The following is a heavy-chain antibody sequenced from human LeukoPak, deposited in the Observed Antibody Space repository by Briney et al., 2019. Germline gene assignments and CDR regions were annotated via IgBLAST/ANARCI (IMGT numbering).Heavy chain of an antibody. D-gene: IGHD1-1*01. V-gene: IGHV3-66*01. CDR2: IYSGGST. CDR1: GFSVSRNY. Sequence: PGGSLRLSCAASGFSVSRNYMTWVRQVPGEGLEWVSLIYSGGSTSYADSVKGRFTISRDNSKNTLYLQMNSLRAEDTAVYYCARKTDHQTGGDYWGQGTLVTVSS. J-gene: IGHJ4*02. CDR3: ARKTDHQTGGDY.